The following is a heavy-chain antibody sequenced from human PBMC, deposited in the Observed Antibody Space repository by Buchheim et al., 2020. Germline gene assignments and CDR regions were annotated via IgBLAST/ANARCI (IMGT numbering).Heavy chain of an antibody. CDR1: GFAFRNYD. J-gene: IGHJ6*02. CDR3: VYAPGSYYYGLDF. Sequence: EVQLVDSGGGLVQPGGSLRVSCAASGFAFRNYDMNWVRQAPGQGLEWVSYISSGGNSTYYADSVKGRFTVARDNAKNSLYLQMNSLRVEDTAVYYCVYAPGSYYYGLDFWGQGTT. D-gene: IGHD3-16*01. V-gene: IGHV3-48*03. CDR2: ISSGGNST.